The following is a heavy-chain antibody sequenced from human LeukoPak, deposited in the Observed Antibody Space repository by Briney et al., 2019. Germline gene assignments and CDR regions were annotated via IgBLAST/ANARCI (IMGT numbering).Heavy chain of an antibody. V-gene: IGHV3-30-3*01. CDR3: ARDGGGYNFPDY. CDR2: ISYDGSNK. CDR1: GFTFSSYA. Sequence: GGSLRLSCAASGFTFSSYAMHWVRQAPGKGLEWVAVISYDGSNKYYADSVKGRFTISRDNSKNTLYPQMNSLRAEDTAVYYCARDGGGYNFPDYWGQGTLVTVSS. J-gene: IGHJ4*02. D-gene: IGHD5-24*01.